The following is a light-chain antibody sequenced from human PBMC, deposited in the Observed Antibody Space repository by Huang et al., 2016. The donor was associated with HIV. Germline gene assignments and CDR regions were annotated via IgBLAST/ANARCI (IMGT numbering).Light chain of an antibody. CDR1: RHIYSY. CDR2: DAA. V-gene: IGKV1-33*01. CDR3: QQYVSLPRT. J-gene: IGKJ3*01. Sequence: DIQMTQSPSSLSAFIGDRVTITCRASRHIYSYLNWYQHRPGEAPKLLIYDAANLEVGVPSRFSGSGSGRNFTLIISSLQPEDFATYYCQQYVSLPRTFGPGTKV.